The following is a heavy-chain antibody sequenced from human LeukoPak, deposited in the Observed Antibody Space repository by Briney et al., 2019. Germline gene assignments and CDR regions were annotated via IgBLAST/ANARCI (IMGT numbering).Heavy chain of an antibody. D-gene: IGHD5-12*01. V-gene: IGHV3-7*02. CDR3: ARPYDSNRDHSGYGY. J-gene: IGHJ4*02. CDR1: GFTFSNYW. Sequence: GGSLILSCATSGFTFSNYWMSWVRQAPGKGLEWVANINQDGSEEYYVDSVRGRFTISRDNAKNSLYLQMNSLRAEDTAVYYCARPYDSNRDHSGYGYWGRGTLVTVSS. CDR2: INQDGSEE.